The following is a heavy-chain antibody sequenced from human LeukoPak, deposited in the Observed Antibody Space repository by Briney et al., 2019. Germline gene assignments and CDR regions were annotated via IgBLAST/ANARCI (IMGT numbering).Heavy chain of an antibody. V-gene: IGHV4-31*03. CDR1: GGSTSSGGYY. CDR2: IYYSGST. J-gene: IGHJ6*02. D-gene: IGHD2-2*01. CDR3: ARDRYCSSTSCYGYYYYYGMDV. Sequence: PSETLSLTCTVSGGSTSSGGYYWSWIRQHPGKGLEWIGYIYYSGSTYYNPSLKSRVTISVDTSKNQFSLKLSSVTAADTAVYYCARDRYCSSTSCYGYYYYYGMDVWGQGTTVTVSS.